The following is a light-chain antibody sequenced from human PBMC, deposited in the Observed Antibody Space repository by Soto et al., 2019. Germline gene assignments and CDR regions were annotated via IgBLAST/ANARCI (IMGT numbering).Light chain of an antibody. V-gene: IGKV3-20*01. Sequence: EIVLTQSPGTLSFSPWEGVILSCWASQSVSSNLAWYQQKPGQAPRLLIYGASSRATGIPDRFSGSGSGTDFTLTISRLEPEDFAVYYCQHYNNWPLTFGQGTKVDIK. CDR3: QHYNNWPLT. CDR1: QSVSSN. J-gene: IGKJ1*01. CDR2: GAS.